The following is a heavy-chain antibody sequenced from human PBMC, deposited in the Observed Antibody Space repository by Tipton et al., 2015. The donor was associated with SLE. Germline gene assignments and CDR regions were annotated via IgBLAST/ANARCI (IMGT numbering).Heavy chain of an antibody. CDR2: IYSGGST. CDR1: GFTVSTNY. Sequence: SLRLSCAASGFTVSTNYMSWVRQAPGKGLEWVSVIYSGGSTSYADFVRGRFTISRDNAKSTLYLQLNGLGVEDTAVYFCARDMQLGYWGQGTLVRVS. V-gene: IGHV3-53*01. J-gene: IGHJ4*02. CDR3: ARDMQLGY. D-gene: IGHD6-13*01.